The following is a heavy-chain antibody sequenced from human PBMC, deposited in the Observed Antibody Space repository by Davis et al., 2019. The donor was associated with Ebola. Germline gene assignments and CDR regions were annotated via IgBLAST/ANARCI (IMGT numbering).Heavy chain of an antibody. V-gene: IGHV1-69*04. Sequence: AASVKVSCKASGGTFSSYAISWVRQAPGQGLEWMGRIIPILGIANYAQKFQGRVTITADKSTSTAYMELSSLRSEDTAVYYCAREAAPGIAVAGDWDLKYWGQGTLVTVSS. CDR2: IIPILGIA. J-gene: IGHJ4*02. CDR1: GGTFSSYA. D-gene: IGHD6-19*01. CDR3: AREAAPGIAVAGDWDLKY.